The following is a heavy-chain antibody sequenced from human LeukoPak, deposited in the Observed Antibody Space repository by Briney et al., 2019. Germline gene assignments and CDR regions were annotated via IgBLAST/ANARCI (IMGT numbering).Heavy chain of an antibody. Sequence: GGSLRLSCAGSGFTFSSYSMNWVRQAPGKGLEWVSSIGRTSSYIYYADSVKGRFSFSRDNAKNSLYLQMNSLRAEDTAVYYCTPDWLGLPPIFDYWGQGTLVTVSS. CDR3: TPDWLGLPPIFDY. V-gene: IGHV3-21*04. CDR1: GFTFSSYS. CDR2: IGRTSSYI. D-gene: IGHD6-19*01. J-gene: IGHJ4*02.